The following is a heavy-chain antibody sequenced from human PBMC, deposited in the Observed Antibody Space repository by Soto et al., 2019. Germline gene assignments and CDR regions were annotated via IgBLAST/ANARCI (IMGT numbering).Heavy chain of an antibody. CDR3: ARAISGGGTYYDFWSVYSDLDY. CDR1: GYTFTSYG. Sequence: QVQLVQSGAEVKKPGASVKVSCKASGYTFTSYGISWVRQAPGQGLEWMGWISAYNGNTNYAQKLQGRVTMTTDTTTRTAYMELRSLRSDDTAVYYCARAISGGGTYYDFWSVYSDLDYWGQGTLVTVSS. J-gene: IGHJ4*02. D-gene: IGHD3-3*01. V-gene: IGHV1-18*01. CDR2: ISAYNGNT.